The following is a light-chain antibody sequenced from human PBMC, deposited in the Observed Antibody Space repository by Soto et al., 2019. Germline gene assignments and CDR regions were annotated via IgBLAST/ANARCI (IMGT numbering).Light chain of an antibody. Sequence: ETVLTQSPATLSLSPGERATLSCRASQSVSSYLAWYQQKPGQAPRLTIYDASNRATGIPARFSGSGSGTDFTLTISSLEPEDFAVYYCQQRSNWPPLTFGGGTKVEIK. CDR3: QQRSNWPPLT. V-gene: IGKV3-11*01. CDR1: QSVSSY. CDR2: DAS. J-gene: IGKJ4*01.